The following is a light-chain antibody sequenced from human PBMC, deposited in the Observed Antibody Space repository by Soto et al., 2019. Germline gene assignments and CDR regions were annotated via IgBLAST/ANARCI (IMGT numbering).Light chain of an antibody. V-gene: IGKV1-5*03. CDR1: QTISSW. CDR3: QQSYSTSWT. J-gene: IGKJ1*01. Sequence: EIRMTHSPSTLSGSVGDRVTITCRASQTISSWLAWYQQKPGKAPKLLIYKASTLKSGVPSRFSGSGSGTDFTLTISSLQPEDFATYYCQQSYSTSWTFGQGTKVDIK. CDR2: KAS.